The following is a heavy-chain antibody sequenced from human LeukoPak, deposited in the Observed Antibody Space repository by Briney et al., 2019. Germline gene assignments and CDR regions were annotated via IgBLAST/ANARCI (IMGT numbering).Heavy chain of an antibody. V-gene: IGHV1-8*01. CDR3: ARGRDIVGAIYYYYYGMDV. Sequence: ASVKVSCKASGYTFTSYDIHWVRQATGQGLEWMGWMNPNSGNTGYAQKFQGRVTMTRNTSISTAYMELSSLRSEDTAVYYCARGRDIVGAIYYYYYGMDVWGQGTTVTVSS. CDR1: GYTFTSYD. CDR2: MNPNSGNT. D-gene: IGHD1-26*01. J-gene: IGHJ6*02.